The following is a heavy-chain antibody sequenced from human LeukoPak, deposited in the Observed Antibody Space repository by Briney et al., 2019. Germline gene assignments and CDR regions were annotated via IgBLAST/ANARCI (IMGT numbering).Heavy chain of an antibody. J-gene: IGHJ5*02. CDR1: GGSFSGYY. CDR3: ARDRRGGGSGPYLNWFDP. V-gene: IGHV4-4*07. D-gene: IGHD6-19*01. CDR2: IYTTGST. Sequence: PETLSLTCAVYGGSFSGYYWSWIRLPAGKGLEWIGHIYTTGSTNYNPSLKSRVTMSVDTSKNQFSLKLTSVTAADTAVYYCARDRRGGGSGPYLNWFDPWGQGILVTVSS.